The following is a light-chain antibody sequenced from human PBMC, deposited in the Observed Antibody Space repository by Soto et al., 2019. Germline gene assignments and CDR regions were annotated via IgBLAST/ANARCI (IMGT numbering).Light chain of an antibody. V-gene: IGLV6-57*04. CDR3: QSYDSSNYVV. CDR2: EDV. Sequence: LTQPPSVSDSPGKTVTISCTRSSGSLAANYVHWYQQRPGRAPTILIYEDVERPSGVPDRFSGSIDTSSTSASLTISGLQTDDEADYYCQSYDSSNYVVFGGGTQLTVL. J-gene: IGLJ2*01. CDR1: SGSLAANY.